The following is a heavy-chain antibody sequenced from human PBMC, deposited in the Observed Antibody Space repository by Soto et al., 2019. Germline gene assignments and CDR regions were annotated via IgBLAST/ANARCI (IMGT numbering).Heavy chain of an antibody. CDR3: ARHTRRTGTTYYYGMYX. D-gene: IGHD1-7*01. CDR2: ICTGDSDT. V-gene: IGHV5-51*01. Sequence: GESLKISWKGSGYSFTSYWIGWVRQMPGKGLELMGIICTGDSDTRYSQSFQGQGTISAYKSISTAYLQWSSLKASDTAMYYCARHTRRTGTTYYYGMYXWGQGTMVTVS. CDR1: GYSFTSYW. J-gene: IGHJ6*02.